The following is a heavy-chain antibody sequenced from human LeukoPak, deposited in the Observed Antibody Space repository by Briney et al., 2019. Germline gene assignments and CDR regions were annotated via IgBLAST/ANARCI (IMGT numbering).Heavy chain of an antibody. V-gene: IGHV3-23*01. CDR3: AKGTYSGSYYPSDY. Sequence: SGGSLRLSCAASGFTFSSYAMSWVRQAPGKGLEWVSAISGSGGSTYYADSVKGRFTISRDNSKNTLYLQMNSLRAEDTAVYYCAKGTYSGSYYPSDYWGQGTLVTVSS. CDR2: ISGSGGST. CDR1: GFTFSSYA. D-gene: IGHD1-26*01. J-gene: IGHJ4*02.